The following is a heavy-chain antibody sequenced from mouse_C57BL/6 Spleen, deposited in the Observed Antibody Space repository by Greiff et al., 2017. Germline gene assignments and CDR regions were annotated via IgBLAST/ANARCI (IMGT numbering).Heavy chain of an antibody. D-gene: IGHD2-4*01. CDR1: GYTFTSYW. J-gene: IGHJ3*01. CDR2: IDPSDSYT. CDR3: ARERIDYDAGAWFAY. Sequence: QVQLKQPGAELVMPGASVKLSCKASGYTFTSYWMHWVKQRPGQGLEWIGEIDPSDSYTNYNQKFKGKSTLTVDKSSSTAYMQLSSLTSEDSAVYYCARERIDYDAGAWFAYWGQGTLVTVSA. V-gene: IGHV1-69*01.